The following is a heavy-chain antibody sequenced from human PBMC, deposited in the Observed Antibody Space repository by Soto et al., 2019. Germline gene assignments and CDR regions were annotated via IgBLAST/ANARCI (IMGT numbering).Heavy chain of an antibody. CDR1: GYSFTSYW. V-gene: IGHV5-51*01. CDR2: IYPGDSDT. J-gene: IGHJ3*02. CDR3: ATSRGSSGYSDACDI. Sequence: GESLKISCKGSGYSFTSYWIGWVRQMPGKGLEWMGIIYPGDSDTRYSPSFQGQVTISADKSISTAYLQWSSLKASDTAMYYCATSRGSSGYSDACDIWGQGTMGTVS. D-gene: IGHD3-22*01.